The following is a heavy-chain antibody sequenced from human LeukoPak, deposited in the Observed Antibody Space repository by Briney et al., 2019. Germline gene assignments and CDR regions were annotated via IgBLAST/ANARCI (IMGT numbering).Heavy chain of an antibody. CDR1: GGSISNYC. J-gene: IGHJ2*01. CDR2: IYTSGST. D-gene: IGHD6-19*01. V-gene: IGHV4-4*07. CDR3: ARVAQKLERITVAGTSEWRANWYFDL. Sequence: SETLSLTCTVSGGSISNYCWSWIRQPPGKGLEWIGLIYTSGSTNYNPSLKSRVTMSVDTSKNQFSLKVNSVTAADTAVYYCARVAQKLERITVAGTSEWRANWYFDLWGRGTLVTVSS.